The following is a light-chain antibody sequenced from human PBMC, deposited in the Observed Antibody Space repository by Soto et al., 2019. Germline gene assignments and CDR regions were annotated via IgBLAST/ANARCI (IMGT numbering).Light chain of an antibody. V-gene: IGKV1-5*01. J-gene: IGKJ1*01. Sequence: DIQMTQSPSTLSASVGDRVTITCRASQSISSWVAWYQQKPGKAPKLLIYDASSLESGVPSRFSGSGSGTEFTLTISSLQPDDFATYYCQQYNSYPWTFGQGTKVEMK. CDR2: DAS. CDR1: QSISSW. CDR3: QQYNSYPWT.